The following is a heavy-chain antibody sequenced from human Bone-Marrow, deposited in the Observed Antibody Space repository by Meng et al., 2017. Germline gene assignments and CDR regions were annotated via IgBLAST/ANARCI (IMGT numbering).Heavy chain of an antibody. CDR1: GGSISSYF. Sequence: QVQPQASGPGLVKPSETLSLTCTVSGGSISSYFWSWIRQPPGKGLEWIGYIYYSGSTNYNPSLKSRVTISVDTSKNQFSLNLSSVTAADTAVYYCARGGWSLDYWGQGTLVTVSS. J-gene: IGHJ4*02. D-gene: IGHD2-15*01. CDR2: IYYSGST. CDR3: ARGGWSLDY. V-gene: IGHV4-59*08.